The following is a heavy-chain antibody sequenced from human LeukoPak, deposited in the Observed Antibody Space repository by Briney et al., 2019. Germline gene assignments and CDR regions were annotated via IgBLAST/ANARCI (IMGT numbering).Heavy chain of an antibody. D-gene: IGHD3-10*01. J-gene: IGHJ4*02. CDR3: ARDRNYYDSGSYYNDY. CDR2: ISSSGSTI. Sequence: GGSLRLSCAASGFTFSSYEMNWVRQAPGKGLEWVSYISSSGSTIYYADSVKGRFTISRDNAKNSLYLQMNSLRAEDTAVYYCARDRNYYDSGSYYNDYWGQGALVTVSS. CDR1: GFTFSSYE. V-gene: IGHV3-48*03.